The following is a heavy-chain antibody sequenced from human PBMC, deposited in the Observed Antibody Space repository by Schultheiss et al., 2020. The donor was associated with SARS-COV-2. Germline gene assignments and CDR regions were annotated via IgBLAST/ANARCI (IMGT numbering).Heavy chain of an antibody. CDR3: ARALYYCSSTSCYRSADYYYGMDV. CDR2: IYYSGST. Sequence: SETLSLTCAVYGGSFSGYYWSWIRQPPGKGLEWIGYIYYSGSTNYNPSLKSRVTISVDTSKNQFSLKLSSVTAADTAVYYCARALYYCSSTSCYRSADYYYGMDVWGQGTTVTVSS. D-gene: IGHD2-2*02. J-gene: IGHJ6*02. CDR1: GGSFSGYY. V-gene: IGHV4-59*01.